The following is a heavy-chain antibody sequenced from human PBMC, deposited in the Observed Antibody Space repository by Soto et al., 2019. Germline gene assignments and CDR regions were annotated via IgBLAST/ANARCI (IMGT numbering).Heavy chain of an antibody. V-gene: IGHV4-59*01. CDR2: IYYSGST. CDR1: GGSISSYF. D-gene: IGHD4-17*01. J-gene: IGHJ3*02. Sequence: ETLSLTCTVAGGSISSYFWSWLRQPPGKGLEWIGYIYYSGSTNYNPSLKSRVTISVDTSKNQSSLKLSSVTAADTAVYYCARSGDYGAFDIWGQGTMVTVSS. CDR3: ARSGDYGAFDI.